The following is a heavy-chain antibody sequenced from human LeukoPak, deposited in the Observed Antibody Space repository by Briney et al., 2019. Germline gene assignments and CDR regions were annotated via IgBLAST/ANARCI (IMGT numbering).Heavy chain of an antibody. CDR2: ISYDGSNK. CDR3: ARDFPSGVTTVTTNDY. D-gene: IGHD4-17*01. J-gene: IGHJ4*02. V-gene: IGHV3-30-3*01. Sequence: PGGSLRLSCAASGLTFSSYAMHWVRQAPGKGLEWVAVISYDGSNKYYADSVKGRFTISRDNSKNTLYLQMNSLRAEDTAVYYCARDFPSGVTTVTTNDYWGQGTLVTVSS. CDR1: GLTFSSYA.